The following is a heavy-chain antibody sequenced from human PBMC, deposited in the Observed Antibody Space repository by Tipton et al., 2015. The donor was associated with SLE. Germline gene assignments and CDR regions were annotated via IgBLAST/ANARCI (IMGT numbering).Heavy chain of an antibody. J-gene: IGHJ3*02. Sequence: TLSLTCTVSGGSISSYYWSWIRQPAGKGLEWIGRIYTSGSTNYNPSLKSRVTMSVDTSKNQFSLKLSSVTAADTAVYYCAREPMVRGGNDAFDIWGQGTMVTVSS. CDR1: GGSISSYY. V-gene: IGHV4-4*07. CDR3: AREPMVRGGNDAFDI. CDR2: IYTSGST. D-gene: IGHD3-10*01.